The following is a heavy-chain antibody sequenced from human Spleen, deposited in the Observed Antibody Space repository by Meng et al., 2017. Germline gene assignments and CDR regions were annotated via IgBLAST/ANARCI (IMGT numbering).Heavy chain of an antibody. D-gene: IGHD2-15*01. Sequence: GESLKISCAASGFTFSSYEMNWVRQAPGKGLEWVSYISSSGSTIYYADSVKGRFTISRDNAKNSLYLQMNSLRAEDTAVYYCARDNCSGGSCYLADAFDIWGQGTRVTGSS. CDR2: ISSSGSTI. CDR1: GFTFSSYE. V-gene: IGHV3-48*03. CDR3: ARDNCSGGSCYLADAFDI. J-gene: IGHJ3*02.